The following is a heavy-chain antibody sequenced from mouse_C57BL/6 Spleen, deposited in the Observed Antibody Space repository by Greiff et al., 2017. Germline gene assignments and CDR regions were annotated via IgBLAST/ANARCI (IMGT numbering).Heavy chain of an antibody. Sequence: QVQLQQPGAELVMPGASVKLSCKASGYTFTGYWMHWVKQRPGQGLEWIGEIDPSDSYTNYNQKFKGKSTLTVDKSSSTAYMQLSSLTSEDSAVYYCARSSYYGSSMYFDVWGTGTTVTVSS. CDR2: IDPSDSYT. J-gene: IGHJ1*03. V-gene: IGHV1-69*01. CDR1: GYTFTGYW. CDR3: ARSSYYGSSMYFDV. D-gene: IGHD1-1*01.